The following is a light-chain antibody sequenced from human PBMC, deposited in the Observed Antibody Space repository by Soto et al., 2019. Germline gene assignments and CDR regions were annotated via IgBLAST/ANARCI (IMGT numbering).Light chain of an antibody. Sequence: DIPMTQSPSTLSASVGDRVTITCRASQSISSWWAWYQQKPGKAPKLLIYKASSLESGVPSRFSGSGSGKEVTLTIRSLQPDDFAPYFCQQYNSYSPYTFGQGTKMEIK. CDR2: KAS. CDR1: QSISSW. V-gene: IGKV1-5*03. J-gene: IGKJ2*01. CDR3: QQYNSYSPYT.